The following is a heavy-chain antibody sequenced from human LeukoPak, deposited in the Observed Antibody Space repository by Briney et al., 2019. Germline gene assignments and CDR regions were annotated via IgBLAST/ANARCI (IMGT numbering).Heavy chain of an antibody. CDR1: GYTFTSYG. V-gene: IGHV1-3*01. D-gene: IGHD6-19*01. CDR2: INAGNGNT. J-gene: IGHJ4*02. CDR3: AREENSSGWYSTLDY. Sequence: GASVKVSCKASGYTFTSYGISWVRQAPGQRLEWMGWINAGNGNTRYSQKFQGRVTITRDTSASTAYMELSSLRSEDTAVYYCAREENSSGWYSTLDYWGQGTLVTVSS.